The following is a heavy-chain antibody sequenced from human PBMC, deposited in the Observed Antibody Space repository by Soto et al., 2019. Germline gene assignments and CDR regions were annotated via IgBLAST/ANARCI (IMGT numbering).Heavy chain of an antibody. D-gene: IGHD6-19*01. CDR3: AKGGRQWLVTSDFNY. Sequence: VQLVESGGGVVQPGRSLRLSCAASGFTFSDDAMHWVRQAPGKGLEWVAVVSHDGRNTHYADSVKGRFTISRDSSTNTASLEMTSLRAEDTAVYYCAKGGRQWLVTSDFNYWGQGALVTVSS. CDR2: VSHDGRNT. J-gene: IGHJ4*02. V-gene: IGHV3-30*18. CDR1: GFTFSDDA.